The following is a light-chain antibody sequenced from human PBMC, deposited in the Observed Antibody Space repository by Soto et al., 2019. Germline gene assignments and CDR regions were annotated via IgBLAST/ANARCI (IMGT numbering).Light chain of an antibody. J-gene: IGKJ1*01. CDR3: QQYVHWPPGT. CDR2: DTS. V-gene: IGKV3-15*01. Sequence: EVVLTQSPGTLSLFPGERATLSCRASQSVTNSYLAWYQQRPGQAPRLLIYDTSTRAAGIAAGFSGSGSGTEFTLTISSLQSEDFAVYYCQQYVHWPPGTFGQGTKVDIK. CDR1: QSVTNSY.